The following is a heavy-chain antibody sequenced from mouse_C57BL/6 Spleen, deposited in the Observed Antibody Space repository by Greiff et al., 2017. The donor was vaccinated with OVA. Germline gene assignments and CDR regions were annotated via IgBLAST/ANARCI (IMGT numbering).Heavy chain of an antibody. D-gene: IGHD2-4*01. Sequence: EVKLMESGPELVKPGASVKISCKASGYSFTDYNMNWVKQSNGKSLEWIGVINPNYGTTSYNQKFKGKATLTVDQSSSTAYMQLNSLTSEDSAVYYCARTPFYDYDGYFDYWGQGTTLTVSS. CDR3: ARTPFYDYDGYFDY. J-gene: IGHJ2*01. V-gene: IGHV1-39*01. CDR1: GYSFTDYN. CDR2: INPNYGTT.